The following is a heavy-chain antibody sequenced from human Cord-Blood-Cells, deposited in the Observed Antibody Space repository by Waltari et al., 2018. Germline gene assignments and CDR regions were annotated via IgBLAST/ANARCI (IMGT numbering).Heavy chain of an antibody. V-gene: IGHV4-34*01. Sequence: HVQLQQWGAGLLKPSETLSLTCAVHGGSFIGSYCTRIRQPPGKELEWIGEINHSGSTNYNPSLKSRVTISVDTSKNQFSLKLSSVTAADTAVYYCAISGVTDAFDIWGQGTMVTVSS. CDR2: INHSGST. CDR3: AISGVTDAFDI. CDR1: GGSFIGSY. J-gene: IGHJ3*02. D-gene: IGHD7-27*01.